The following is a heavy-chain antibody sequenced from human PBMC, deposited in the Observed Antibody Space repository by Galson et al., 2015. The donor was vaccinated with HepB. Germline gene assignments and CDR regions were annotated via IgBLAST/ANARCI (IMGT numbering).Heavy chain of an antibody. D-gene: IGHD3-3*01. J-gene: IGHJ6*02. Sequence: SLRLSCSASGFTLSSYGPSWVRQAPGKGLEWVGNIKQDGTEKYYGDSLKGRFTISRDNAKNSLYLQMNSLRAGDTAVYYCARVGVGDFWSGYVRDYYYGMDVWGQGTTVTVSS. CDR2: IKQDGTEK. CDR1: GFTLSSYG. CDR3: ARVGVGDFWSGYVRDYYYGMDV. V-gene: IGHV3-7*03.